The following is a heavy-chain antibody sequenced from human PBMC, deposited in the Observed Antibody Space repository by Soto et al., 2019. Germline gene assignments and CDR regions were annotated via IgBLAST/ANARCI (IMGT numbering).Heavy chain of an antibody. CDR2: IKQDGSEK. D-gene: IGHD4-17*01. CDR1: GFTFSSYW. V-gene: IGHV3-7*01. Sequence: GGSLRLSCAASGFTFSSYWMSWVRQAPGKGLEWVANIKQDGSEKYYVDSVKGRFTISRDNAKNSLYLQMNSLRAEDTAVYYCARDPSPAPTVTLFDYWGQGTLVTVSS. J-gene: IGHJ4*02. CDR3: ARDPSPAPTVTLFDY.